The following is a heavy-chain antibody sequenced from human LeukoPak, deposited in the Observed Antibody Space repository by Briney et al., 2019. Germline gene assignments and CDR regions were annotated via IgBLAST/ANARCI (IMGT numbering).Heavy chain of an antibody. CDR3: ARDLKSHRWAFDI. Sequence: GGSLRLSCAASGFTFSSYWMSWVRQAPGKGLEWVANIKQDGSEKYYVDSVKGRFTISRVNAKNSLYLQMNSLRAEDTAVYYCARDLKSHRWAFDIWGQGTMVTVSS. CDR2: IKQDGSEK. V-gene: IGHV3-7*01. J-gene: IGHJ3*02. CDR1: GFTFSSYW.